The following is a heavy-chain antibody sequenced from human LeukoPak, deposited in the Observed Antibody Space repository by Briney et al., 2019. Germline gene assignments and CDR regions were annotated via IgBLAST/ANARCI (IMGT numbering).Heavy chain of an antibody. CDR2: INPNSGGT. J-gene: IGHJ4*02. CDR1: GYTFTGYY. D-gene: IGHD3-22*01. V-gene: IGHV1-2*02. Sequence: ASVKVSCKASGYTFTGYYMHWVRQAPGQGLEWMGWINPNSGGTNYAQKLQGRVTMTRDTSISTAYMELSRLRSDDTAVYYCAVTYYDSSGYSGWPPDYWGQGTLVTVPS. CDR3: AVTYYDSSGYSGWPPDY.